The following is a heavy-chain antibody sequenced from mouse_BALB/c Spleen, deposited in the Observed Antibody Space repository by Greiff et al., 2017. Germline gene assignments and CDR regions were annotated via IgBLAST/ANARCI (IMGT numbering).Heavy chain of an antibody. CDR1: GYPFTSYW. J-gene: IGHJ1*01. V-gene: IGHV1-87*01. CDR3: ASAYRYDDWYFDV. CDR2: IYPGDGDT. Sequence: QVQLKQSGAELARPGASVKLSCKASGYPFTSYWMQWVKQRPGQGLEWIGAIYPGDGDTRYTQKFKGKATLTADKSSSTAYMQLSSLASEDSAVYYCASAYRYDDWYFDVWGAGTTVTVAS. D-gene: IGHD2-14*01.